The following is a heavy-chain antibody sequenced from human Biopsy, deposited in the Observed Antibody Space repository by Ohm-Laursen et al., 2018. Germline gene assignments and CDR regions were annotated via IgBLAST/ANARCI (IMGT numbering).Heavy chain of an antibody. D-gene: IGHD2-15*01. CDR2: IHHSGST. CDR1: GVSITAYY. V-gene: IGHV4-4*09. CDR3: ARMDCSGGSCHYYSYGMDV. J-gene: IGHJ6*02. Sequence: SDTLSLTCTVSGVSITAYYWGWIRQPPGKGLECIGNIHHSGSTNYNPSLKSRLTISVNTSKNQFSLKLSSGTAADTAVYYCARMDCSGGSCHYYSYGMDVWGQGTTVTVSS.